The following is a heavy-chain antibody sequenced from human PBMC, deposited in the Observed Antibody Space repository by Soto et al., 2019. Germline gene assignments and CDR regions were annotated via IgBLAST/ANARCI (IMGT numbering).Heavy chain of an antibody. CDR1: GFSVSSGGMG. D-gene: IGHD3-22*01. Sequence: QITLKESGPTLVKPTQTLTLTCAFSGFSVSSGGMGVGWIRQPPGAALEWLALIYWNDDKRYNPSLQTRLTITKDTSKNQVVLTMINMDPVDTATYYCAYNNLWDDNGGFYRSWGPGTLVTVSS. J-gene: IGHJ4*02. CDR2: IYWNDDK. V-gene: IGHV2-5*01. CDR3: AYNNLWDDNGGFYRS.